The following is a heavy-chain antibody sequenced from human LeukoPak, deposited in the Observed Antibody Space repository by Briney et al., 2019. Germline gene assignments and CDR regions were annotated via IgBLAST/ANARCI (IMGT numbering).Heavy chain of an antibody. D-gene: IGHD6-19*01. Sequence: GGSLRLPCAASGFTFSSYSMNWVRQAPGKGLEWVSSISSSSSYIYYADSVKGRFTISRDNAKNSLYLQMNSLRAEDTAVYYCARGVAVAGERVYYYYGMDVWGQGTTVTVSS. CDR2: ISSSSSYI. CDR1: GFTFSSYS. J-gene: IGHJ6*02. V-gene: IGHV3-21*01. CDR3: ARGVAVAGERVYYYYGMDV.